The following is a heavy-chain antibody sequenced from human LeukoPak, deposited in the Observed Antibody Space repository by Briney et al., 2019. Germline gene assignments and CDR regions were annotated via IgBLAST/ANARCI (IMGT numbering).Heavy chain of an antibody. V-gene: IGHV4-34*01. CDR2: INHSGST. CDR1: GGSFSGYY. Sequence: SETLSLTCAVYGGSFSGYYWSWIRQPPGKGLEWIGEINHSGSTNYNPSLKSRVTISVDTSKNQFSLKLSSVTAADTAVYYCARESANLGYFDYWGQGTLVTVSS. J-gene: IGHJ4*02. CDR3: ARESANLGYFDY. D-gene: IGHD7-27*01.